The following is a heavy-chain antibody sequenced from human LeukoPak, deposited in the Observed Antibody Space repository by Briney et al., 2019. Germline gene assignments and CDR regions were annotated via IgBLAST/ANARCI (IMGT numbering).Heavy chain of an antibody. CDR1: GFTFSNAW. CDR3: TKSPDCSRTTCDA. V-gene: IGHV3-15*01. Sequence: PGGSLRLSCAASGFTFSNAWMSWVRQAPGKGLEWVGRIRSKVDGGTTDYAAPVKGRFTISRDDSKNTLYLQMSSLKTEDTAVYYCTKSPDCSRTTCDAWGQGTLVTVSS. J-gene: IGHJ5*02. CDR2: IRSKVDGGTT. D-gene: IGHD2-2*01.